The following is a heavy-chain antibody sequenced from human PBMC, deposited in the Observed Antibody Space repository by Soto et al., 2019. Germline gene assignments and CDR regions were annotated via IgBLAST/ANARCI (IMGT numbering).Heavy chain of an antibody. CDR2: IYYSGST. Sequence: PSETLSLTCTVSGGSISSYYWSWIRQPPGKGLEWIGYIYYSGSTNYNPSLKSRVTISVDTSKNQFSLKLSSVTAADTAVYYCARVEEDLGYYYYDSWGRGTLVTVYS. J-gene: IGHJ4*02. CDR1: GGSISSYY. D-gene: IGHD3-22*01. CDR3: ARVEEDLGYYYYDS. V-gene: IGHV4-59*01.